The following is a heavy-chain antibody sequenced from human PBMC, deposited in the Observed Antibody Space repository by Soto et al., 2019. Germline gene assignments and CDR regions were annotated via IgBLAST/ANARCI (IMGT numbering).Heavy chain of an antibody. CDR3: ASLPAAMMYYYYGMDV. D-gene: IGHD2-2*01. Sequence: QVQLVQSGAEVKKPGSSVKVSCKASGGTFSSYAISWVRQAPGQGLEWMGGIIPIFGTANYAQKFQGRVTITADESTSTAYMELSSLKSEDTAVYYCASLPAAMMYYYYGMDVWGQGTTVTVSS. V-gene: IGHV1-69*12. CDR1: GGTFSSYA. CDR2: IIPIFGTA. J-gene: IGHJ6*02.